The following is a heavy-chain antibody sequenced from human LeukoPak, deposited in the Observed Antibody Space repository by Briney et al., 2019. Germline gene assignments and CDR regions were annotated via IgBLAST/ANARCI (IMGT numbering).Heavy chain of an antibody. V-gene: IGHV3-23*01. CDR2: TSGSGGST. CDR1: GFTFSSYA. D-gene: IGHD5-18*01. J-gene: IGHJ4*02. CDR3: AKGQIQLWVPTDY. Sequence: GGSLRLSCAASGFTFSSYAMSWVRQAPGKGLEWVSATSGSGGSTYYADSVKGRFTISRDNSKNTLYLQMNSLRAEDTAVYYCAKGQIQLWVPTDYWGQGTLVTVSS.